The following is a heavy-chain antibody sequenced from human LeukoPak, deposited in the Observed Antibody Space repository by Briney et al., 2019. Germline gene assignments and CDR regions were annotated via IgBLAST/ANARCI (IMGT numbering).Heavy chain of an antibody. V-gene: IGHV4-30-2*01. Sequence: SETLSLTCTVSGGSISSGGYYWSWIRQPPGKGLEWIGYIYHSGSTYYNPSLKSRVTISVDRSKNQFSLKLSSVTAADTAVYYCARGRYSSSLNWLDPWGQGTLVTVSS. CDR1: GGSISSGGYY. D-gene: IGHD6-13*01. J-gene: IGHJ5*02. CDR2: IYHSGST. CDR3: ARGRYSSSLNWLDP.